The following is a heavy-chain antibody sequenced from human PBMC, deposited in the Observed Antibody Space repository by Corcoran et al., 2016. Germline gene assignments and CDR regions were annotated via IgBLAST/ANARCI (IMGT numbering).Heavy chain of an antibody. CDR2: INYDGST. V-gene: IGHV4-39*02. J-gene: IGHJ5*02. CDR3: ARVDFTGNYRWFDP. CDR1: GGSISKTTHY. Sequence: QLQLQGSGPGLVKPSETLSLTCTVSGGSISKTTHYWGWIRQPPGKGLEWIGSINYDGSTNSNPSLKSRVTISIDTSKGQFSLQLSSVTATDTAVYYCARVDFTGNYRWFDPWGQGTLVTVSS. D-gene: IGHD2-8*02.